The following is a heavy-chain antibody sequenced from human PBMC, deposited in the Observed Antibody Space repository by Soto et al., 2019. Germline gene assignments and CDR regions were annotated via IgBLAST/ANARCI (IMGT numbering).Heavy chain of an antibody. V-gene: IGHV1-18*04. CDR2: ISAYNGNT. D-gene: IGHD3-22*01. CDR3: AAAYYYDSSGYYPFDY. J-gene: IGHJ4*02. Sequence: ASVKVSCKASGYTFTSYGISWVRQAPGQGLEWMGWISAYNGNTNYAQKLQGRVTMTTDTSTSTAYMELRSLRSDDTAVYYCAAAYYYDSSGYYPFDYWGQGXLVTVYS. CDR1: GYTFTSYG.